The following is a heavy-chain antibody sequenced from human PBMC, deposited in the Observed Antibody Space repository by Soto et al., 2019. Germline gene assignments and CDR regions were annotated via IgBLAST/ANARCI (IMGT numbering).Heavy chain of an antibody. Sequence: EVQLVESGGGLVKPGGSLRLSCAASGFTFSSYSMNWVRQAPGKGLEWVSSISSSSSYIYYADSVKGRFTISRDNAKNSLYLQMNSLRAEDTAVYYCARDLEYSSSSPWFDPWGQGTLVTVSS. CDR1: GFTFSSYS. J-gene: IGHJ5*02. CDR3: ARDLEYSSSSPWFDP. D-gene: IGHD6-6*01. CDR2: ISSSSSYI. V-gene: IGHV3-21*01.